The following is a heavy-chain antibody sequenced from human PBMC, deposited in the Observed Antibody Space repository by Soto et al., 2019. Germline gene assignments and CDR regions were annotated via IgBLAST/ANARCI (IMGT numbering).Heavy chain of an antibody. V-gene: IGHV1-46*01. CDR3: ARATRSGSPHFDH. D-gene: IGHD5-12*01. J-gene: IGHJ4*02. Sequence: PRPSVKVSCKGAGYTFSNYYMHWVRQAPGQGLEWMGIINPSGDSTSYAQEFQGRVTMTRETSTSTLYMELSSLRSEDTAVYYCARATRSGSPHFDHWGQGTLVTVSS. CDR2: INPSGDST. CDR1: GYTFSNYY.